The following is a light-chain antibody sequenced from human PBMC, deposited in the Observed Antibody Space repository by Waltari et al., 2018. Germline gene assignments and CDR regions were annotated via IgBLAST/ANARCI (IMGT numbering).Light chain of an antibody. CDR3: QSYDNAGGSI. CDR2: GND. CDR1: RSNLGARYA. Sequence: QSGLTHPPSVSGAPGQRVTLSCTGSRSNLGARYAVHSYQLFPGTAPKLLTYGNDNRPAGVPVRFCGSKSGTAASRPSTGLEAEDEAVYYCQSYDNAGGSIFGGGSKWTVL. J-gene: IGLJ2*01. V-gene: IGLV1-40*01.